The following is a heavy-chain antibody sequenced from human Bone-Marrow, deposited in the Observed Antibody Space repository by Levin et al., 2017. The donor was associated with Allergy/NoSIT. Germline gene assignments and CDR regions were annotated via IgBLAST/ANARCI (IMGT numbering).Heavy chain of an antibody. Sequence: ASVKVSCKTSGYTFTGYYMHWVRQAPGQGLEWMGCINPKSGDTEYAQKFQGRVGMTRDTSISTAYMELSGLRSDDTAVYYCATSFRYYHQRSPLDYWGQGTLVTVSS. J-gene: IGHJ4*02. CDR1: GYTFTGYY. D-gene: IGHD3-10*01. CDR3: ATSFRYYHQRSPLDY. CDR2: INPKSGDT. V-gene: IGHV1-2*02.